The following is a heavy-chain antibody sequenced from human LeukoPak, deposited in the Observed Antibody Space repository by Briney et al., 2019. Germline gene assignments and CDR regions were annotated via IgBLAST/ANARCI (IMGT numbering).Heavy chain of an antibody. V-gene: IGHV6-1*01. D-gene: IGHD2-2*01. CDR3: ARSVIAPGYCRSTSCYALKD. J-gene: IGHJ4*02. CDR1: GDRASINSAA. CDR2: TYYRSKWYN. Sequence: SQTLSLTCANSGDRASINSAAWNWIRQSPSRGLEWLGRTYYRSKWYNDYAVSVKSRITINPDTSKNQFSLQLNSVTPEDTAVYYCARSVIAPGYCRSTSCYALKDWGQGTLVTVSS.